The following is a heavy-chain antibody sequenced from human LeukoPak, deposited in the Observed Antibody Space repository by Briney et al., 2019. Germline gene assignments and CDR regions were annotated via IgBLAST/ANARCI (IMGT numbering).Heavy chain of an antibody. J-gene: IGHJ4*02. CDR1: GFTFDDYA. D-gene: IGHD3-9*01. CDR2: ISWNSGSI. Sequence: GGSLRLSCAASGFTFDDYAMHWVRQAPGKGLEWVSGISWNSGSIGYADSVKGRFTISRDNAKNSLYLQMNSLRAEDTALYYCATAQNFDWLLSYFDYWGQGTLVTVSS. CDR3: ATAQNFDWLLSYFDY. V-gene: IGHV3-9*01.